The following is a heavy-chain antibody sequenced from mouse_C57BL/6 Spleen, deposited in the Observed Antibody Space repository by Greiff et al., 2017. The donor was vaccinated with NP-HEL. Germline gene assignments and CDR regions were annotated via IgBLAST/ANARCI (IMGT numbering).Heavy chain of an antibody. Sequence: VKLVESGAELAKPGASVKLSCKASGYTFTSYWMHWVKQRPGQGLEWIGYINPSSGYTKYNQKFKDKATLTADKSSSTAYMQLSSLTYEDSAVYYCARIHYGSSYYFDYWGQGTTLTVSS. D-gene: IGHD1-1*01. J-gene: IGHJ2*01. CDR1: GYTFTSYW. CDR2: INPSSGYT. V-gene: IGHV1-7*01. CDR3: ARIHYGSSYYFDY.